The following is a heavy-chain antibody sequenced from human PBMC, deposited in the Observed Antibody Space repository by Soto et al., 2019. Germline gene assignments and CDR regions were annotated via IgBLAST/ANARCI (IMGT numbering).Heavy chain of an antibody. CDR3: AKGDDFWSGYCGY. V-gene: IGHV3-23*01. CDR2: ISGSGGST. J-gene: IGHJ4*02. Sequence: AGGSLRLCCAASGFTCSSYAMSWFRQAPGKGLEWVSAISGSGGSTYYADSVKGRFTISRDNSKNTLYLQMNSLRAEDTAVYYCAKGDDFWSGYCGYWGQGTLVTVSS. D-gene: IGHD3-3*01. CDR1: GFTCSSYA.